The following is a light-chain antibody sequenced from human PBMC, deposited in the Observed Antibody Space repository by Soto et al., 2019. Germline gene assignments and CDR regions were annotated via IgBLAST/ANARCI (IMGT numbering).Light chain of an antibody. V-gene: IGLV1-44*01. CDR2: DN. J-gene: IGLJ2*01. Sequence: QSVLTQPPSASGTPGLRVTISCFGSSSNIGSNPVSWYQLLPGTAPKLLIYDNERPSGVPDRFSGSKSGTAASLAISGLQSEDEADYYCAAWDASLNGVVFGGGTKLTVL. CDR1: SSNIGSNP. CDR3: AAWDASLNGVV.